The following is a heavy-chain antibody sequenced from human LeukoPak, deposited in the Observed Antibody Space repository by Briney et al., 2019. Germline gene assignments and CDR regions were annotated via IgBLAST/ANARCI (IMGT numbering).Heavy chain of an antibody. CDR3: ARDSEEYSSSSLGY. Sequence: GGSLRLSCAASGFTVNNNYMSWVRQAPGRGLEWVSSISSSSSYIYYADSVKGRFTISRDNAKNSLYLQMNSLRAEDTAVYYCARDSEEYSSSSLGYWGQGTLVTVSS. CDR1: GFTVNNNY. J-gene: IGHJ4*02. D-gene: IGHD6-6*01. CDR2: ISSSSSYI. V-gene: IGHV3-21*01.